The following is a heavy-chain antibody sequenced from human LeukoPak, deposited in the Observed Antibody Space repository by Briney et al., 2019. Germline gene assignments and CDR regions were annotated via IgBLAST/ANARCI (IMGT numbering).Heavy chain of an antibody. D-gene: IGHD1-1*01. Sequence: GEINHRGTTNYNPSLKSRVTISVDTSKNQFSLKLTSVTAADTAVYYCARVKVILEPPYFDYWGQGTLVTVSS. CDR3: ARVKVILEPPYFDY. J-gene: IGHJ4*02. CDR2: INHRGTT. V-gene: IGHV4-34*01.